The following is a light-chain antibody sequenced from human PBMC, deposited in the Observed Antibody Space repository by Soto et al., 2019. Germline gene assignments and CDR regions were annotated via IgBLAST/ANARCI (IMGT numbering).Light chain of an antibody. CDR1: QSISTY. V-gene: IGKV1-39*01. CDR2: AAS. Sequence: DIQMTQSRSSVSASVGDRVTITCRASQSISTYLNWYQQKPGKAPKLLIYAASSLQSGVPSRFSGSGSGADFTLTISSLQPEDFATYYCQQSHSALTWTFGHGTKVDIK. CDR3: QQSHSALTWT. J-gene: IGKJ1*01.